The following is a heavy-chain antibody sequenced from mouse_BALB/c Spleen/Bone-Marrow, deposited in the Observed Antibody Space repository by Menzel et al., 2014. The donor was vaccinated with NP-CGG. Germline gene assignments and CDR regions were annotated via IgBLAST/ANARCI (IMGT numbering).Heavy chain of an antibody. J-gene: IGHJ1*01. CDR1: GFDFSRYW. CDR2: INPESNTI. CDR3: ARLNYYGNLFV. D-gene: IGHD1-1*01. V-gene: IGHV4-1*02. Sequence: EVQLVESGGGLVQPGGSLKLSCAASGFDFSRYWMSWVRQAPGKGLEWIGEINPESNTINYTPSLKDKFIISRDNAKNTLYLQMSKVRSEDTALYYCARLNYYGNLFVWGAGTTVTVSS.